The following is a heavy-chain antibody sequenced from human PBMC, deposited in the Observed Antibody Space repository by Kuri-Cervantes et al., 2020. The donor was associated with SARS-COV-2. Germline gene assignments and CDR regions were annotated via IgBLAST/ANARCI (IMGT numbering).Heavy chain of an antibody. CDR1: GGTFSSYA. J-gene: IGHJ4*02. Sequence: ASVKVSCKASGGTFSSYAISWVRQAPGQRLEWMGWINAGNGNTKYSQKFQGRVTITRDTSASTAYMELSSLRSEDTAVYYCARGGRQQLVRIDYWGQGTLVTVSS. CDR3: ARGGRQQLVRIDY. CDR2: INAGNGNT. D-gene: IGHD6-13*01. V-gene: IGHV1-3*01.